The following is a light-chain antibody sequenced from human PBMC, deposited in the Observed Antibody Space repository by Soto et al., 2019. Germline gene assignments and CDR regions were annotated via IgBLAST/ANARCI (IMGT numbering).Light chain of an antibody. Sequence: QSALTQPASVSGYPGQSITISCTGTSSDVGGYNYVSWYQQHPGKAPKLMIYEVSNRPSGVSNRFSGSKSGNTASLTISGLQAEDEADYYCSSYTSSSTVVFGGGTKLNVL. CDR3: SSYTSSSTVV. V-gene: IGLV2-14*01. CDR1: SSDVGGYNY. CDR2: EVS. J-gene: IGLJ2*01.